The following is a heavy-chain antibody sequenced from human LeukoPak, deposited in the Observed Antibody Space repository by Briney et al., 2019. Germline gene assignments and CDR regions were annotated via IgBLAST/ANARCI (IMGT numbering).Heavy chain of an antibody. D-gene: IGHD2-2*02. CDR1: GFTFTSYS. V-gene: IGHV3-23*01. Sequence: GGSLRLSCSASGFTFTSYSMSWVRQAPGKGLEWVSAISGSGGSTYYADSVKGRFTISRDNSKNTLYLQMNSLRAEDTAVYYCAKEDRYCSSTSCYITDWGQGTLVTVSS. CDR2: ISGSGGST. J-gene: IGHJ4*02. CDR3: AKEDRYCSSTSCYITD.